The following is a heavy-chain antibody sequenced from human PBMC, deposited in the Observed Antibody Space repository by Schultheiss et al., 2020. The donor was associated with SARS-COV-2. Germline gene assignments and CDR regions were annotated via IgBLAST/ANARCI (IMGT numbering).Heavy chain of an antibody. Sequence: GGSLRLSCAASGLTLRGYWMHWVRQVPGKGLVWLSSITPDGHTTTYADSVKGRFTISRDNAKNTLYLQMNGLGAEDTAVYYCVRETPVRGSYFFDYWGQGTLVTVSS. J-gene: IGHJ4*02. D-gene: IGHD6-13*01. V-gene: IGHV3-74*01. CDR3: VRETPVRGSYFFDY. CDR2: ITPDGHTT. CDR1: GLTLRGYW.